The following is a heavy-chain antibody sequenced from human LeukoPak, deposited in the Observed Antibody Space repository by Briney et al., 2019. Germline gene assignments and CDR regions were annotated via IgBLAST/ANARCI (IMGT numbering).Heavy chain of an antibody. J-gene: IGHJ5*02. V-gene: IGHV4-30-4*08. CDR2: IYYSGST. Sequence: SQTLSLTCTVSGGSISSGDYYWSWIRQPPGKGLEWIGYIYYSGSTYYNPSLKSRVTISVDTSKNQFSLKLSSVTAADTAVYYCARALRVGPAGLNWFDPWGQGTLVTVSS. CDR3: ARALRVGPAGLNWFDP. CDR1: GGSISSGDYY. D-gene: IGHD1-26*01.